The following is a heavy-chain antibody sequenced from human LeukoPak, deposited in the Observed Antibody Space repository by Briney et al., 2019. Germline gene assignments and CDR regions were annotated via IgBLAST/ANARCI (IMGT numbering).Heavy chain of an antibody. Sequence: SETLSLTCTVSGGSISSSSYYWGWIRQPPGKGLEWIGSIYYSGSTYYNPSLKSRVTISVDTSKNQFSLKLSSVTAADAAVYYCARTYYYDSSGFDYWGQGTLVTVSS. D-gene: IGHD3-22*01. V-gene: IGHV4-39*01. J-gene: IGHJ4*02. CDR3: ARTYYYDSSGFDY. CDR2: IYYSGST. CDR1: GGSISSSSYY.